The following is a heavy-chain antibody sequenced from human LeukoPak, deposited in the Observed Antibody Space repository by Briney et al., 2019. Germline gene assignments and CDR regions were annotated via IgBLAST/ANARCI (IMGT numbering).Heavy chain of an antibody. V-gene: IGHV4-59*08. CDR1: GGSISSYY. CDR3: ARHKYQRWRHPFDY. CDR2: IYYSGST. D-gene: IGHD5-24*01. Sequence: SETLSLTCTVSGGSISSYYWSWIRQPPGKGLEWIGYIYYSGSTNYNPSLKSRVTISVDTSKNQFSLKLSSVTAADTAVYYCARHKYQRWRHPFDYWGQGTLVTVSS. J-gene: IGHJ4*02.